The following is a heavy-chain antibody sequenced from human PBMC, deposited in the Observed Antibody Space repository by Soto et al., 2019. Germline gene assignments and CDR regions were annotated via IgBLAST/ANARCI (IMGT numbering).Heavy chain of an antibody. J-gene: IGHJ4*02. Sequence: GGSLRLSCAASGFTFSSYGMHWVRRAPGKGLEWVAYITGSGGAMFHADSLKGRFSISRDNSKNSLFLEMNNLTADDAGVYYCAKVAPFILGSPFWGQGTLVTVSS. V-gene: IGHV3-48*04. D-gene: IGHD2-21*01. CDR3: AKVAPFILGSPF. CDR2: ITGSGGAM. CDR1: GFTFSSYG.